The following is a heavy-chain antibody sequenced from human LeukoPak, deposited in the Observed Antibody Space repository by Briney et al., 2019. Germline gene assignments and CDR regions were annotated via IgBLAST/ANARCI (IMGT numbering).Heavy chain of an antibody. CDR2: ISSSGSTI. V-gene: IGHV3-11*01. CDR3: ARATPWPYYYGMDV. J-gene: IGHJ6*02. D-gene: IGHD2-15*01. Sequence: GGSLRLSCAASGFTFSDYYMSWIRQAPGKGLEWVSYISSSGSTIYYADSVKGRFTISRDNAKSSLYLQMNSLRAEDTAVYYCARATPWPYYYGMDVWGQGTTVTVSS. CDR1: GFTFSDYY.